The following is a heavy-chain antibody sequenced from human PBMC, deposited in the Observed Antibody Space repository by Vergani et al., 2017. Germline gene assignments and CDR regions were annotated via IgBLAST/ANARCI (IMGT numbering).Heavy chain of an antibody. CDR3: ARHTTYTDS. D-gene: IGHD1-1*01. CDR1: EYSFGNYW. V-gene: IGHV5-51*01. J-gene: IGHJ4*02. Sequence: EVELVQSGPEMRKPGVSLNISCKGSEYSFGNYWIGWVRQMPGKGLELMGIIYPADSDTRYSPSVQGQVTISADKSISTAFLQWDSLKASDTALYYCARHTTYTDSWGQGTLVTVSS. CDR2: IYPADSDT.